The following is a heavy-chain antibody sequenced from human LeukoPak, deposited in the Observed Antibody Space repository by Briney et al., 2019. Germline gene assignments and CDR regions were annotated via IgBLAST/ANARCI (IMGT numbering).Heavy chain of an antibody. J-gene: IGHJ6*03. D-gene: IGHD5-12*01. CDR2: INWNGGST. Sequence: GGSLRLSCAASGFTFDDYGMSWVRQAPGKGLEWVSGINWNGGSTGYADSVKGRFTISRDNAKNSLYLQMNSLRAEDTALYYCAREYSGYDFNYYYYYYMDVWGKGTTVTASS. V-gene: IGHV3-20*04. CDR1: GFTFDDYG. CDR3: AREYSGYDFNYYYYYYMDV.